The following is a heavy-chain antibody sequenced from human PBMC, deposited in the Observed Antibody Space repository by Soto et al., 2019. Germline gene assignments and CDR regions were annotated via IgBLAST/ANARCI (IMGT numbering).Heavy chain of an antibody. CDR1: GVTVSHYG. CDR3: AKQQGDSSSSDY. V-gene: IGHV3-30*18. CDR2: ISYDGSNK. Sequence: GGSLRLCCAAYGVTVSHYGMHWVRQAPGKGLQWVAAISYDGSNKYYADSVKGRLTISRDNSKNTLHLQMKSLRVDDTAVYFCAKQQGDSSSSDYWGRGTLVTVSS. J-gene: IGHJ4*02. D-gene: IGHD6-13*01.